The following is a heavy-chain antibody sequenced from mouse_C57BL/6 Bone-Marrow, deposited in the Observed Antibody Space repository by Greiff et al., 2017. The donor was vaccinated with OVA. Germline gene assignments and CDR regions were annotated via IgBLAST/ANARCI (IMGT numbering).Heavy chain of an antibody. V-gene: IGHV1-81*01. Sequence: VQLQQSGAELARPGASVKLSCKASGYTFTSYGISWVKQRTGQGLEWIGEIYPRSGNTYYNEKFKGKATLTADKSSSTAYMELRSLTSEDSAVYFCARVDYRKSWFAYWGQGTLVTVSA. CDR1: GYTFTSYG. D-gene: IGHD2-14*01. CDR3: ARVDYRKSWFAY. CDR2: IYPRSGNT. J-gene: IGHJ3*01.